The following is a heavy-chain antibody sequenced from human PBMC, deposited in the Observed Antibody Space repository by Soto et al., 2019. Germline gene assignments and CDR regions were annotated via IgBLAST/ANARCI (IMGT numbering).Heavy chain of an antibody. J-gene: IGHJ6*02. Sequence: QVQLVESGGGVVQPGRPLRLSCAASGFIFSSYAMHWVRQAPGKGLEWVTVISYDGSEKYYADSVKGRFTVSRDNSKNTLFVQMNSLRPEDTAVYYCARGMGRTGVYGMDVWGQGTTVTVSS. V-gene: IGHV3-30-3*01. CDR3: ARGMGRTGVYGMDV. CDR1: GFIFSSYA. D-gene: IGHD1-1*01. CDR2: ISYDGSEK.